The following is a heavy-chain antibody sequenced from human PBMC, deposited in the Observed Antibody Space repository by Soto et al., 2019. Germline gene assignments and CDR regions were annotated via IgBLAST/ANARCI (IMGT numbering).Heavy chain of an antibody. CDR1: GFTFSSSD. Sequence: PGGSMRLSCAASGFTFSSSDMHWVRQDTGKGLEWVSAIGTAGDPYYPGSVKGRFTISRKNAKNSLYLQMNSLRAWDTAVYYCARAFAASGTRYYHYGMDVWGQGATVTVSS. CDR3: ARAFAASGTRYYHYGMDV. CDR2: IGTAGDP. J-gene: IGHJ6*02. V-gene: IGHV3-13*05. D-gene: IGHD6-13*01.